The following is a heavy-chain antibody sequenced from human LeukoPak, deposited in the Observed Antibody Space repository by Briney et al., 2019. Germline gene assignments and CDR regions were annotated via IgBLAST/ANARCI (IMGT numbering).Heavy chain of an antibody. CDR3: ARGVVTDDYYMDV. J-gene: IGHJ6*03. V-gene: IGHV4-61*02. Sequence: SETLSLTCSVAGGSITSGRYYWTWVRQPAGKGLEWIGRLYTNDNTNYNPSLESRVSISVDTSKSQFYLKLTSVTAADTDVYFCARGVVTDDYYMDVWGKGTTVIVSS. CDR2: LYTNDNT. D-gene: IGHD2-21*02. CDR1: GGSITSGRYY.